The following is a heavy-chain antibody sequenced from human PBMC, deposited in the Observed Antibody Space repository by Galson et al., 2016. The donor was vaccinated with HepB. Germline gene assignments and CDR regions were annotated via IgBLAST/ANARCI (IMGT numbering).Heavy chain of an antibody. Sequence: QSGAEVKKPGEFLKISCKGSGYDFTTYWIAWVRQMPGKGLEWMGIIYPHDSDTRYSPSFQGQVTISVDRSISTAYLQWSGLQAPATAIYYCARPYCSSAGCSENYFDYWGQGTLVTVSS. V-gene: IGHV5-51*01. J-gene: IGHJ4*02. CDR3: ARPYCSSAGCSENYFDY. CDR2: IYPHDSDT. CDR1: GYDFTTYW. D-gene: IGHD2-2*01.